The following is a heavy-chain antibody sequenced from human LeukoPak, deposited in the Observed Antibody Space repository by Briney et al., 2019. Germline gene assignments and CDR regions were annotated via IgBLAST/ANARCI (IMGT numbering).Heavy chain of an antibody. CDR1: GFTFSSYS. J-gene: IGHJ6*02. CDR2: ISSSSSYI. CDR3: ARGPPDYDFWSGYTRYYYGMDV. Sequence: GGSLRLSCAASGFTFSSYSMNWVRQAPGKGLEWVSSISSSSSYIYYADSVKGRFTISRDNAKNSLYLQMNSLRAEDTAVYYCARGPPDYDFWSGYTRYYYGMDVWGQGTTVTVSS. V-gene: IGHV3-21*01. D-gene: IGHD3-3*01.